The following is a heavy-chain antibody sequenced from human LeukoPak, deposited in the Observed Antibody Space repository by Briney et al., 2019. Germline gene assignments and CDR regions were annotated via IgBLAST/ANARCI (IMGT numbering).Heavy chain of an antibody. J-gene: IGHJ5*02. CDR1: GFTFSSYS. V-gene: IGHV3-21*01. CDR2: ISSSSSYI. D-gene: IGHD2-2*01. CDR3: ARDSADGWVPNWFDP. Sequence: GGSLRLSCAASGFTFSSYSMNWVHQAPGKGLEWVSSISSSSSYIYYADSVKGRFTISRDNAKNSLYLQMNSLRAEDTAVYYCARDSADGWVPNWFDPWGQGTLVTVSS.